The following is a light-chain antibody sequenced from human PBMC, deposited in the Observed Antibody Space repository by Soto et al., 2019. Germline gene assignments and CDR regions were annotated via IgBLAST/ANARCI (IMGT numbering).Light chain of an antibody. CDR1: QSISTW. V-gene: IGKV1-5*03. Sequence: DVHMTQSPATLSASVGDRVTITCRASQSISTWLAWYQQNPGKAPKLLIYGGSSLVIGVPSTFSGSGAVTEFTPDNRALQPDDVASYDSQHDATYSVTFGPGTKVDIK. CDR2: GGS. J-gene: IGKJ3*01. CDR3: QHDATYSVT.